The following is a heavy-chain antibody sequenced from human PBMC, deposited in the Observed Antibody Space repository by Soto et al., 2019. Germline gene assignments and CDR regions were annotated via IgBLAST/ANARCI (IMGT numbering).Heavy chain of an antibody. D-gene: IGHD6-19*01. CDR3: ARRYSSGIDF. CDR1: GGSINNYY. Sequence: PSETLSLTCTVSGGSINNYYWNWIRQPPEKGPEWIGYIFYSGSTNYNPSLKSRVTISVDTSKNQFSLKLSSVTAADTAVYYCARRYSSGIDFWGQGTLVTVSS. V-gene: IGHV4-59*08. J-gene: IGHJ4*02. CDR2: IFYSGST.